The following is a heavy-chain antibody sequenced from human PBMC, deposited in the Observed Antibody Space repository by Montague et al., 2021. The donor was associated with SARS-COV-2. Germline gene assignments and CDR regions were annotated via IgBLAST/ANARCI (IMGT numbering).Heavy chain of an antibody. D-gene: IGHD3-10*01. J-gene: IGHJ4*02. V-gene: IGHV4-59*08. CDR2: INYSGTT. CDR1: NGSISGYY. CDR3: ARVGGSGGDLAFDY. Sequence: SETLSLTCTVSNGSISGYYWTWIRQPPGKGLEWIAYINYSGTTNYNPSLKSRVTISVDTSKNQFSLTLTSLTAADTAIYYCARVGGSGGDLAFDYWGQGTLVTVSS.